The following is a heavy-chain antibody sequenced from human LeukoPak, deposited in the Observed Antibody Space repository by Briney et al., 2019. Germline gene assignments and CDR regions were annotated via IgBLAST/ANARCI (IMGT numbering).Heavy chain of an antibody. Sequence: GGSLRLSCAASGFTFSDYYMSWIRQAPGKGLEWVSYISSSSSYTNYADSVKGRFTISRDNAKNSLYLQMNSLRAEDTAVYYCARDGTVTTNDAFDIRGQGTMVTVSS. D-gene: IGHD4-17*01. CDR2: ISSSSSYT. CDR3: ARDGTVTTNDAFDI. CDR1: GFTFSDYY. V-gene: IGHV3-11*06. J-gene: IGHJ3*02.